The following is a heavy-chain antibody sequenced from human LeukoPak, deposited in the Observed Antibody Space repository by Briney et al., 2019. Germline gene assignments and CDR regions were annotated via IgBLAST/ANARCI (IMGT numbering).Heavy chain of an antibody. V-gene: IGHV3-74*01. Sequence: GGSLRLSCEASGFTFSTCAMSWVRQAPGKGLVWVSHVNVDGSGASYADSVKGRFTISRDNAKNTLYLHMNSPRAEDTAVYYCARATRIYSSGWYYSFDYWGQGTLVTVSS. CDR1: GFTFSTCA. D-gene: IGHD6-19*01. CDR2: VNVDGSGA. CDR3: ARATRIYSSGWYYSFDY. J-gene: IGHJ4*02.